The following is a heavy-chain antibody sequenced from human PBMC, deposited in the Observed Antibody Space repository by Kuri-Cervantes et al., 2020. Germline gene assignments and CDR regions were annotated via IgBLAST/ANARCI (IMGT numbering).Heavy chain of an antibody. D-gene: IGHD3-22*01. J-gene: IGHJ4*02. CDR3: ARVLRITMIPGVY. CDR1: GYSFTSYW. CDR2: IYPGDSDT. Sequence: KVSCKGSGYSFTSYWIGWVRQMPGKGLEWMGIIYPGDSDTRYSPSFQVQVTISAAKSLSTAYLELSRLRSVDTAVYYCARVLRITMIPGVYWGQGTLVTVSS. V-gene: IGHV5-51*01.